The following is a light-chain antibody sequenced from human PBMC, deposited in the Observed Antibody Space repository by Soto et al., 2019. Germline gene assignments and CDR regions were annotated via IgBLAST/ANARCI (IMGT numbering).Light chain of an antibody. CDR3: AAWEDSLIGLGVV. J-gene: IGLJ3*02. V-gene: IGLV1-40*01. CDR1: SSNIGAGYD. Sequence: QSVLTQPPSVSGAPGQSVTISCTGTSSNIGAGYDIHWYQQPPGTAPKLLIYSNDQRPSGVPDRFSASKSGTSASLAISGLQPEDEAQYYCAAWEDSLIGLGVVFGGGTKLTVL. CDR2: SND.